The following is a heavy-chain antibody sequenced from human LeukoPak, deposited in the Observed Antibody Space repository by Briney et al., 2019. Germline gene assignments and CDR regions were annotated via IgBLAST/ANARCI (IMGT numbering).Heavy chain of an antibody. CDR3: AREGVIRGIPFDY. Sequence: GGSLRLSCAASGFTFSSYEMNWVRQAPGKGLEWVSYISSSGSTIYYADSVKGRFTISRDNAKNSLYLQMNSLRAEDTVVYYCAREGVIRGIPFDYWGQGTLVTVSS. V-gene: IGHV3-48*03. CDR1: GFTFSSYE. J-gene: IGHJ4*02. D-gene: IGHD3-10*01. CDR2: ISSSGSTI.